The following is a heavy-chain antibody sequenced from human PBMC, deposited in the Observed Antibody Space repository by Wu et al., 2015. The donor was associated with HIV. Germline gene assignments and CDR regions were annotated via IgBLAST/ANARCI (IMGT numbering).Heavy chain of an antibody. D-gene: IGHD6-13*01. CDR2: IISIFDIV. CDR3: ARSFSGGSSWYMRPLNPFDI. J-gene: IGHJ3*02. V-gene: IGHV1-69*14. Sequence: QVQLAQSGAEVKKPGSSVEVSCKASGDTFSNYAINWVRQAPGQGLEWMGGIISIFDIVNYAQKFQGRVTITADKSTSTSYMELSSLISEDTAMYYCARSFSGGSSWYMRPLNPFDIWGQGTLVTVSS. CDR1: GDTFSNYA.